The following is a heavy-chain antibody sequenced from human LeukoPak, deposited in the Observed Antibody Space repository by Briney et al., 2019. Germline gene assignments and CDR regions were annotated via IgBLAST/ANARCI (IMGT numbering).Heavy chain of an antibody. CDR1: GYTFTGYY. D-gene: IGHD6-19*01. CDR2: INPNSGGT. CDR3: ARGVAVAGTWCPYFDY. J-gene: IGHJ4*02. V-gene: IGHV1-2*02. Sequence: ASVKVSCKASGYTFTGYYMHWVRQAPGQGLEWMGWINPNSGGTNYAQKFQGRVTMTRDTSISTAYMELSRLRSDDTAVYYCARGVAVAGTWCPYFDYWGQGTLVTVSS.